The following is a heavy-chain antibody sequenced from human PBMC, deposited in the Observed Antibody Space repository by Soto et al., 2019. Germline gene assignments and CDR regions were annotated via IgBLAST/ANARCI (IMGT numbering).Heavy chain of an antibody. CDR1: GFSIYRND. CDR2: IHYDGSP. J-gene: IGHJ4*02. CDR3: AAYGPNAGDGF. V-gene: IGHV3-66*01. D-gene: IGHD4-17*01. Sequence: EVQLVQSGGGLVQPGGSLRLSCVASGFSIYRNDMIWVRQAPGKGLEWLAHIHYDGSPYYADSVKGRFTISKDNSKNTLYVKMNSLRSEDSAVYYCAAYGPNAGDGFWGEGTLVTVS.